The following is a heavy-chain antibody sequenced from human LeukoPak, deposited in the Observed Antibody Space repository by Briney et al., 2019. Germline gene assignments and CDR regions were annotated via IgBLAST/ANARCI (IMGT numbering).Heavy chain of an antibody. D-gene: IGHD5-18*01. V-gene: IGHV4-4*07. Sequence: SETLSLTCTVSGGSIGSYYWSWIRQPAGKGLEWIGRIYTSGSTNYNPSLKSRVTMSVDTSKNQFSLKLSSVTAADTAVYYCAREYSYGPGKGTIDYWGQGTLVTVSS. CDR3: AREYSYGPGKGTIDY. CDR2: IYTSGST. J-gene: IGHJ4*02. CDR1: GGSIGSYY.